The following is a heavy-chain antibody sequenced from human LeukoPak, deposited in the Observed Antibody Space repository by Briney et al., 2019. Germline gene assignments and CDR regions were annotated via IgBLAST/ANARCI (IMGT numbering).Heavy chain of an antibody. CDR3: ARGGASSKFFDY. J-gene: IGHJ4*02. CDR1: GGSVRSDY. CDR2: ISYSGSS. D-gene: IGHD6-6*01. Sequence: SETPSLTCTVSGGSVRSDYGSWIRQPPGKGQEWFGWISYSGSSNYSPTLKSRVTLSVDTSENLFSLKLISATAADTAVYYCARGGASSKFFDYWGQGTLVTVSS. V-gene: IGHV4-59*02.